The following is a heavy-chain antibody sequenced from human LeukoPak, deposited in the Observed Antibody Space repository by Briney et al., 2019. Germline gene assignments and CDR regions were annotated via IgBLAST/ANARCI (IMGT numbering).Heavy chain of an antibody. CDR2: ISAYNGNT. CDR3: AREFSSGYYVRWFDP. J-gene: IGHJ5*02. Sequence: ASVNVSCKASGYTFTSYGISWVRQAPGQGLEWMGWISAYNGNTNYAQKLQGRVTMTTDTSTSTAYMELRSLRSDDTAVYYCAREFSSGYYVRWFDPWGQGTLVTVSS. CDR1: GYTFTSYG. V-gene: IGHV1-18*01. D-gene: IGHD3-10*02.